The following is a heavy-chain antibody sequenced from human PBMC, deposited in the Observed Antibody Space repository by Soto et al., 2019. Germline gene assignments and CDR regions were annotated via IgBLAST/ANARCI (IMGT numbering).Heavy chain of an antibody. J-gene: IGHJ4*02. Sequence: SDTLSLTCTVLGGSISSGGYFWSWVRQHPGKGLEWIGNIYYSGRTYYNPSLKSRVTISVDTSKNQCSPKLSSVTAADTAVYYCARFAKEENPKVGSWYYFDYWAQGTRVT. D-gene: IGHD6-13*01. CDR2: IYYSGRT. CDR1: GGSISSGGYF. V-gene: IGHV4-31*03. CDR3: ARFAKEENPKVGSWYYFDY.